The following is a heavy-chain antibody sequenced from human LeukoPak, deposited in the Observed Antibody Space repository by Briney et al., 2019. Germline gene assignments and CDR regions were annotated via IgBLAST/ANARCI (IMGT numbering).Heavy chain of an antibody. CDR2: IWYDGDNK. Sequence: GGSLRLSCAASGFTFSSYGMHWVRQAPGKGLEWVAGIWYDGDNKNYADSVKVRFTISRDNSKNTLYLQMNSLRAEHTAVYYCASVASDSRGWYHFDYWGPGTLVTVSS. J-gene: IGHJ4*02. CDR1: GFTFSSYG. V-gene: IGHV3-33*01. CDR3: ASVASDSRGWYHFDY. D-gene: IGHD6-19*01.